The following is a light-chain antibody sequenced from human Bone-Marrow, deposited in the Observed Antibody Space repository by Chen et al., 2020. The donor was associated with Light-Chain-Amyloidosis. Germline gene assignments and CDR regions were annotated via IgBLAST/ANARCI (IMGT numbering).Light chain of an antibody. V-gene: IGLV2-14*01. Sequence: QSALTQPASVSGSPGQSITISCTGTSSDVGGDNHVSWYQQHPDKAPKLMIYEVTNRPSWVPDRVSGSKSDNTSSLTISGLQTEVEAEYFCSSYTITNTLVFGSGTRVTVL. J-gene: IGLJ1*01. CDR3: SSYTITNTLV. CDR2: EVT. CDR1: SSDVGGDNH.